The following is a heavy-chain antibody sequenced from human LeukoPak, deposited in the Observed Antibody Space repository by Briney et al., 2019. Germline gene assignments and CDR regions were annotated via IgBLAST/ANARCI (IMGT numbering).Heavy chain of an antibody. D-gene: IGHD3-3*01. V-gene: IGHV3-7*01. CDR3: ARDAEVGTLFGVLSRYNWFDP. J-gene: IGHJ5*02. Sequence: GGSLRLSCAASGFSFSYYWMSWVRQAPGKGLEWVANIKQDGSEKYYVDSVKGRFTISRDNAKKSLYLQMNRLGVEDTAVYYCARDAEVGTLFGVLSRYNWFDPWGQGALVTVSS. CDR1: GFSFSYYW. CDR2: IKQDGSEK.